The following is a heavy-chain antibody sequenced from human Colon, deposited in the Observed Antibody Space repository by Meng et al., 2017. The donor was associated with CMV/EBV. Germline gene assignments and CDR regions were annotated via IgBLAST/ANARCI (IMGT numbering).Heavy chain of an antibody. J-gene: IGHJ4*02. Sequence: VTLQQSGPGLVKPPQTLSLTCAISGDSVSSDSAAWNWIRQSPSRGLEWLGRTYYRSQWYFDCEVSVIGRITINADTSKNEFSLQLRSVTPDDTAVYYCARGWELGSWGQGTLVTVS. CDR2: TYYRSQWYF. CDR3: ARGWELGS. V-gene: IGHV6-1*02. CDR1: GDSVSSDSAA. D-gene: IGHD1-26*01.